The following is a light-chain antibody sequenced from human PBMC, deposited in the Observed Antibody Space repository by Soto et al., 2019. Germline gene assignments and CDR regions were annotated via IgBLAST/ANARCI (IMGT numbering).Light chain of an antibody. CDR3: KQYKGYPWT. J-gene: IGKJ1*01. CDR2: DAS. V-gene: IGKV1-5*01. CDR1: RSISSW. Sequence: EIQLTQSPAPLSSALGDRLTTTCPASRSISSWLAWYQQKPGKAPKLLIYDASSLASGVPSRFSGSGSGTDFTLTISSLKPDDFATYYCKQYKGYPWTFGQGTKVEIK.